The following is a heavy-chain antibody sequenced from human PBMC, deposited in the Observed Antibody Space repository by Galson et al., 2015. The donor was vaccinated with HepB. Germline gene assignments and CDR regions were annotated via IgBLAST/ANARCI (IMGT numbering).Heavy chain of an antibody. J-gene: IGHJ4*02. CDR1: GFTFSSYA. D-gene: IGHD1-26*01. V-gene: IGHV3-23*01. CDR3: AKDRMVRGSSDYFDY. Sequence: SLRLSCAASGFTFSSYAMSWVRQAPGKGLEWVSAISGSGGSTYYADSVKGRFTISRDNSKNTLYLKMNNLRADDTAVYYCAKDRMVRGSSDYFDYWGQGTLVTVSS. CDR2: ISGSGGST.